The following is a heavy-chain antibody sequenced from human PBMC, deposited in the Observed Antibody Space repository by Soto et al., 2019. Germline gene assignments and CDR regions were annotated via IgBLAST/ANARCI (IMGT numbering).Heavy chain of an antibody. CDR3: ARDHDSGRSLPRFHYFDS. CDR1: GLSFSDHW. CDR2: VKEDGSEK. Sequence: RRLSCAASGLSFSDHWMSWVRQAPGKGLEWVANVKEDGSEKYYVDSVKGRFTISRDNAKNALYLQMNSLRAEDTAVYYCARDHDSGRSLPRFHYFDSWGQGTLVTVSS. V-gene: IGHV3-7*01. D-gene: IGHD1-26*01. J-gene: IGHJ4*02.